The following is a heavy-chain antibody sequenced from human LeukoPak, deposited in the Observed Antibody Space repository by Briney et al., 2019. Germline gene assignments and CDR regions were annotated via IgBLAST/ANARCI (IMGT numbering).Heavy chain of an antibody. J-gene: IGHJ3*02. V-gene: IGHV3-33*06. CDR3: AKDSCSSTSCPPELNAFDI. D-gene: IGHD2-2*01. CDR1: GFTFSSYG. Sequence: GGSLRLSCAASGFTFSSYGMHWVRQAPGKGLEWVAVIWYDGSNKYYADSVKGRFTISRDNSKNTLYLQMNSLRAEDTAVYYCAKDSCSSTSCPPELNAFDIWGQGTMVTVSS. CDR2: IWYDGSNK.